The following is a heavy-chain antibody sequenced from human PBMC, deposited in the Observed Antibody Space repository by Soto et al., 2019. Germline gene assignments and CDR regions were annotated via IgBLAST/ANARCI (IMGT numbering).Heavy chain of an antibody. J-gene: IGHJ4*02. CDR2: IYYSGST. CDR1: GGSISSYY. D-gene: IGHD5-12*01. CDR3: ARVGPDSGYDYFDY. V-gene: IGHV4-59*01. Sequence: SETLSLTCTVSGGSISSYYWSWIRQPPGKGLEWIGYIYYSGSTNYNPSLKSRVTISVDTSKNQFSLKLSSVTAADTAVYYCARVGPDSGYDYFDYWGQGTLVTVSS.